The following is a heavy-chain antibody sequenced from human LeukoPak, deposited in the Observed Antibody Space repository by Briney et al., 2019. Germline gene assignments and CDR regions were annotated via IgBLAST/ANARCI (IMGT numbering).Heavy chain of an antibody. Sequence: SETLSLTCTVSGGSISSYYWSWIRQPAGKGLEWIGRIYTSGSTNYNPSPKSRVTMSVDTSKNQFSLKLSSVTAADTAVYYCARDPGGGELSFFDYWGQGTLVTVSS. J-gene: IGHJ4*02. D-gene: IGHD3-16*01. CDR3: ARDPGGGELSFFDY. CDR1: GGSISSYY. CDR2: IYTSGST. V-gene: IGHV4-4*07.